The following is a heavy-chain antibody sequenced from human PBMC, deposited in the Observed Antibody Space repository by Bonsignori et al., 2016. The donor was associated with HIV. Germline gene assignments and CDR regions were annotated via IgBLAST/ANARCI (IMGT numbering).Heavy chain of an antibody. CDR2: IKQDGSEK. CDR3: ARGGNYVWGSYRYTPLF. CDR1: GFTFSSYW. V-gene: IGHV3-7*03. D-gene: IGHD3-16*02. Sequence: GGSLRLSCAASGFTFSSYWMSWVRQAPGKGLEWVANIKQDGSEKYYVDSVKGRFTISRDNAKNSLYLQMNSLRAEDTAVYYCARGGNYVWGSYRYTPLFWGQGTLVTVSS. J-gene: IGHJ4*02.